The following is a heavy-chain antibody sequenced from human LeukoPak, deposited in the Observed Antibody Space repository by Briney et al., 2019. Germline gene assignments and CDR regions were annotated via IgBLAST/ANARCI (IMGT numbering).Heavy chain of an antibody. V-gene: IGHV1-2*02. CDR2: INPNSGGT. J-gene: IGHJ5*02. Sequence: ASVKVSCKASGYTFIDYYIHWVRQAPGEGLEWMGWINPNSGGTNYAQKFQGSVTMTRDTSISTAYMELTRLNSDDTAVYYCARVKYSSAFDPWGQGTLVTVSS. D-gene: IGHD6-25*01. CDR3: ARVKYSSAFDP. CDR1: GYTFIDYY.